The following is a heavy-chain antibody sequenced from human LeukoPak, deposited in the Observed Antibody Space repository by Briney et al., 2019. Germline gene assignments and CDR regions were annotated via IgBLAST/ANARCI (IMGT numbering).Heavy chain of an antibody. J-gene: IGHJ5*02. CDR2: IYYSGST. V-gene: IGHV4-59*01. CDR3: ARGVGGWFGESNWFDP. D-gene: IGHD3-10*01. Sequence: PSETLSLTCTVSGGSISSYYWSWIRQPPGKGLEWIGYIYYSGSTNYNPSLKSRVTISVDTSKNQFSLKLSSATAADTAVYYCARGVGGWFGESNWFDPWGQGTLVTVSS. CDR1: GGSISSYY.